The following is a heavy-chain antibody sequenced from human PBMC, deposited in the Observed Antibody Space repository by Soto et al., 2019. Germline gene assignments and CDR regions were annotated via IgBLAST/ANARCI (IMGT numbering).Heavy chain of an antibody. CDR1: GDSVSSNSAA. V-gene: IGHV6-1*01. J-gene: IGHJ4*02. Sequence: PSQTLSLTCAISGDSVSSNSAAWNWIRQSPSRGLEWLGRTYYRSKWYNDYAVSVKSRITINPDTSKNQFSLQLNSVTPEDTAVYYCARDIEATGTTGWLENYFDYWGQGILVTVSS. D-gene: IGHD1-7*01. CDR2: TYYRSKWYN. CDR3: ARDIEATGTTGWLENYFDY.